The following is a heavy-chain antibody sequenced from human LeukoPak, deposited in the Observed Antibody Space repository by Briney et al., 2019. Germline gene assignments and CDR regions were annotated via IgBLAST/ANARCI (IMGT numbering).Heavy chain of an antibody. CDR1: GYTFTGYY. Sequence: ASVKVSCKASGYTFTGYYMHWVRQAPGQGLEWMGWINPNSGGTNYAQKFQGRVTVTRDTSISTAYMELSRLRSDDTAVYYCARDQYGLGYGSLFDYWGQGTLVTVSS. CDR3: ARDQYGLGYGSLFDY. V-gene: IGHV1-2*02. D-gene: IGHD3-10*01. CDR2: INPNSGGT. J-gene: IGHJ4*02.